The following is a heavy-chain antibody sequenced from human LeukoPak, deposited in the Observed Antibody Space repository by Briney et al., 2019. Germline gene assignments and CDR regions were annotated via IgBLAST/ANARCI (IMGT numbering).Heavy chain of an antibody. CDR2: ISSSSSYI. Sequence: GGSLRLSCAASGFTFSSYSMNWVRQAPGKGLEWVSSISSSSSYIYYADSVKGRFTISRDNAKNSLYLQMNSLRAEDTAVYYCARDRGGGDPNWFDPWGQGTLVTVSS. D-gene: IGHD2-21*02. J-gene: IGHJ5*02. CDR1: GFTFSSYS. CDR3: ARDRGGGDPNWFDP. V-gene: IGHV3-21*01.